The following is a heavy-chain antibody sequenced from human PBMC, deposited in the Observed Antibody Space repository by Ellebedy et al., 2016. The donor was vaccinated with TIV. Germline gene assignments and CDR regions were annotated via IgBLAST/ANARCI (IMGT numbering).Heavy chain of an antibody. Sequence: AASVKVSCKASGDTFTDRYLHWLRQAPGQTLEWMGWIKPFTGDTNCAHNFQDRVIFTRDSSMSTAYMEMSSLRYEDTAVYYCARSDCSGDCSFDFWGQGTLVTVSS. J-gene: IGHJ4*02. D-gene: IGHD2-21*02. CDR2: IKPFTGDT. CDR3: ARSDCSGDCSFDF. V-gene: IGHV1-45*02. CDR1: GDTFTDRY.